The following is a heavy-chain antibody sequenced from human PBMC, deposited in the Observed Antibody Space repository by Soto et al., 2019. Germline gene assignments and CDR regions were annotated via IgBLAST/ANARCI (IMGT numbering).Heavy chain of an antibody. CDR3: ARQGYDFWSGSHTYYYYMDV. CDR1: GGSISSYY. Sequence: SETLSLTCXVSGGSISSYYWSWIRQPPGKGLEWIGYIYYSGSTNYNPSLKSRVTISVDTSKNQFSLKLSSVTAADTAVYYCARQGYDFWSGSHTYYYYMDVWGKGTTVTVSS. CDR2: IYYSGST. V-gene: IGHV4-59*08. D-gene: IGHD3-3*01. J-gene: IGHJ6*03.